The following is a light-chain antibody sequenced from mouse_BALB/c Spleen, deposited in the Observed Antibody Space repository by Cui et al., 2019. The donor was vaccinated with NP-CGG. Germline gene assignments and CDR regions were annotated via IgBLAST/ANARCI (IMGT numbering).Light chain of an antibody. CDR3: ALWYSNHWV. CDR1: IGTITTINY. CDR2: GTN. Sequence: QPVLTQESAPIISPGETVTLTCRSSIGTITTINYANWVQEKPDHLFTGLIGGTNNRAPGVPARFSGSLIGDKAALTITGAQTEDEAIYFCALWYSNHWVFGGGTKLTVL. J-gene: IGLJ1*01. V-gene: IGLV1*01.